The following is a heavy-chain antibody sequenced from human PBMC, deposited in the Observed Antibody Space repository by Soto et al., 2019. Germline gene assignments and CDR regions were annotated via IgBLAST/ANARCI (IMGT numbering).Heavy chain of an antibody. CDR2: INPSGGST. J-gene: IGHJ4*02. V-gene: IGHV1-46*03. CDR1: GYTFTSYY. Sequence: ASVKVSCKASGYTFTSYYIHWVRQAPGQGLEWMAIINPSGGSTSYAQKFQGRVTVTRDTSTTTVYMELSSLRSEDTAVYYCARDVLTGYYGSPIPFDLCGQGTLVTVSS. D-gene: IGHD3-9*01. CDR3: ARDVLTGYYGSPIPFDL.